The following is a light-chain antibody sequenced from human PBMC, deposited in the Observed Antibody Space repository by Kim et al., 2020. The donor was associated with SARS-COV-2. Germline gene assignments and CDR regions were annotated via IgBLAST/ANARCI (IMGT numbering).Light chain of an antibody. J-gene: IGKJ1*01. Sequence: VSVGDRVTIPCRASQGITNSLACDQQKPGKVPQLLIYAASALQSGVPSRFSGSGSGTDFTLTISSLQPEDVATYYCQKYNSAPWTFGQGTKVDIK. V-gene: IGKV1-27*01. CDR2: AAS. CDR1: QGITNS. CDR3: QKYNSAPWT.